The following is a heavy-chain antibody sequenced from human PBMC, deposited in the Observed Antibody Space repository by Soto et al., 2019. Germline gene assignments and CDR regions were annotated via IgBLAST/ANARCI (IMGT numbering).Heavy chain of an antibody. Sequence: PGGSMRLSCAASGFTVSSNYMSWVRQAPGKGLEWVSVIYSGGSTYYADSVKGRFTISRDNSKNTLYLQMNSLRAEDTAVYYSARDLFYGGNSRASSGMDVWGQGTTVTVSS. CDR1: GFTVSSNY. D-gene: IGHD4-17*01. J-gene: IGHJ6*02. V-gene: IGHV3-53*01. CDR2: IYSGGST. CDR3: ARDLFYGGNSRASSGMDV.